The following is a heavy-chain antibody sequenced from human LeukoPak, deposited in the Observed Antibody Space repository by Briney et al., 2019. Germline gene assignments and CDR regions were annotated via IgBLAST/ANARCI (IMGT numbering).Heavy chain of an antibody. D-gene: IGHD2-2*01. J-gene: IGHJ4*02. Sequence: GGSLRLSCAASGLTFSSYDMHWVRQAPGKGLEWVAVIWYDGSNKYYADSVKGRFTISRDNSKNTLYLQMNSLRAEDTAVYYCARDCSSTSCYSHGFDYWGQGTLVTVSS. V-gene: IGHV3-33*01. CDR2: IWYDGSNK. CDR1: GLTFSSYD. CDR3: ARDCSSTSCYSHGFDY.